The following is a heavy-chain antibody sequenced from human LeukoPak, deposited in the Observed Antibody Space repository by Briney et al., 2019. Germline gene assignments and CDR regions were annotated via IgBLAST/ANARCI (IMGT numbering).Heavy chain of an antibody. V-gene: IGHV3-23*01. D-gene: IGHD2-15*01. CDR3: AGHQPDSGSSWARAFDI. CDR1: GFTFSSYA. Sequence: HPGGSLRLSCAASGFTFSSYAMSWVRQAPGKGLEWVSAVSPSGGSTYYADSVKGRFNLARDNSKNTLYLQMNSLRAEDTAVYYCAGHQPDSGSSWARAFDIWGQGTMVTVSS. J-gene: IGHJ3*02. CDR2: VSPSGGST.